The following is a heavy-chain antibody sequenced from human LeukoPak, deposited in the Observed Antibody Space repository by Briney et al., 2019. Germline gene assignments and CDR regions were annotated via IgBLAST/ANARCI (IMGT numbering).Heavy chain of an antibody. D-gene: IGHD3-10*01. Sequence: PSETLSLTCAVYGGSFSGYYWSWVRQPPGKGLEWVSAISGSGGSTYYADSVKGRFTISRDNSKNTLYLQMNSLRAEDTAVYYCAKDLLERYYYGSGSSDYWGQGTLVTVSS. CDR3: AKDLLERYYYGSGSSDY. CDR1: GGSFSGYY. J-gene: IGHJ4*02. CDR2: ISGSGGST. V-gene: IGHV3-23*01.